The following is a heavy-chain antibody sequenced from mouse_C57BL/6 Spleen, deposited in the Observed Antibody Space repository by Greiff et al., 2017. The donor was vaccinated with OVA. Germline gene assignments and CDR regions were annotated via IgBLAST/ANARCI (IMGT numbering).Heavy chain of an antibody. V-gene: IGHV1-55*01. Sequence: QVHVKQPGAELVKPGASVKMSCKASGYTFTSYWITWVKQRPGQGLEWIGDIYPGSGSTNYNEKFKSKATLTVDTSSSTAYMQLSSLTSEDSAVYYCARSIYYYAFAYWGQGTLVTVSA. CDR1: GYTFTSYW. CDR2: IYPGSGST. CDR3: ARSIYYYAFAY. D-gene: IGHD1-1*01. J-gene: IGHJ3*01.